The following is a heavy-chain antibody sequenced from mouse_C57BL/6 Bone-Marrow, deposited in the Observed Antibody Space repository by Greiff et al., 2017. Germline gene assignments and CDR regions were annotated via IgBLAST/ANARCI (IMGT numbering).Heavy chain of an antibody. V-gene: IGHV1-50*01. CDR1: GYTFTSYW. Sequence: QVQLKESGAELVKPGASVKLSCKASGYTFTSYWMQWVKQRPGQGLEWIGEIDPSDSYTNYNQKFKGKATLTVDTSSSTAYMQLSSLTSEDSAVYYCARGEEDYESAMDYWGQGTSVTVSS. D-gene: IGHD1-1*01. CDR2: IDPSDSYT. CDR3: ARGEEDYESAMDY. J-gene: IGHJ4*01.